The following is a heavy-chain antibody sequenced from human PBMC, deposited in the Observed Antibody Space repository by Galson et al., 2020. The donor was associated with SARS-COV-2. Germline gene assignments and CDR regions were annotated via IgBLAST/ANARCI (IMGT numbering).Heavy chain of an antibody. J-gene: IGHJ4*02. V-gene: IGHV3-23*01. Sequence: GESLKISCAASGFTFSTYGMRWVRQAPGKGLEWVSAISSSGDSTHYADSVKGRFTISRDNSKNTLYLQMSSLRAEDTALYYCAKPYDFWNGVLAQRDYWGQGILVTVSS. D-gene: IGHD3-3*01. CDR2: ISSSGDST. CDR1: GFTFSTYG. CDR3: AKPYDFWNGVLAQRDY.